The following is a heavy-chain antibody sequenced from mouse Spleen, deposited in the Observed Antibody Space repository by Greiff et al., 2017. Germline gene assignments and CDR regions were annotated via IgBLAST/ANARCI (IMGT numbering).Heavy chain of an antibody. CDR1: GYTFTDYK. J-gene: IGHJ2*01. Sequence: EVPLQQSGPELVKPGASVKIPCKASGYTFTDYKMDWVKQSHGKSLEWIGDINPNNGGTIYNQKFKGKATLTVDKSSSTAYMELRSLTSEDTAVYYCARRNWDVDYFDYWGQGTTLTVSS. CDR2: INPNNGGT. D-gene: IGHD4-1*01. V-gene: IGHV1-18*01. CDR3: ARRNWDVDYFDY.